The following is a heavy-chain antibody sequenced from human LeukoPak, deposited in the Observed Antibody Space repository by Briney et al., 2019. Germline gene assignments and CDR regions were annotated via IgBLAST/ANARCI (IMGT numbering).Heavy chain of an antibody. CDR3: AKLGFGETSDY. J-gene: IGHJ4*02. Sequence: QSGGSLRLSCAASGFTFSSYAMHWVRQAPGKGLEWVAFIRNDGSNKYDADSVKGRFTISRDNSTNTLYLQMNSLRVEDTAVYYCAKLGFGETSDYWGQGTLVTVSS. V-gene: IGHV3-30*02. D-gene: IGHD3-10*01. CDR2: IRNDGSNK. CDR1: GFTFSSYA.